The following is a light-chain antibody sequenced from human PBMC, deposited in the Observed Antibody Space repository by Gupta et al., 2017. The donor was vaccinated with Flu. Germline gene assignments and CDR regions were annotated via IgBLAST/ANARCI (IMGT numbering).Light chain of an antibody. Sequence: SYELTQPPSVSVSPGRTARITCSGDALPKKFAYWYQQKSGQAPVLVISEDNTRPSGIPERFSGSSSGTVATLTISGAHLEDEADYFCYSTDNSGNLVVFGGGTKLTVL. CDR1: ALPKKF. V-gene: IGLV3-10*01. CDR2: EDN. CDR3: YSTDNSGNLVV. J-gene: IGLJ2*01.